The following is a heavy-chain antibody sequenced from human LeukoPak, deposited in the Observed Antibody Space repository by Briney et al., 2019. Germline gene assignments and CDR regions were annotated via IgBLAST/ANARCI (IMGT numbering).Heavy chain of an antibody. V-gene: IGHV3-20*04. CDR2: MNWNGGST. CDR1: GFTFEDFG. CDR3: ARDSALTNWGSGWYFDL. J-gene: IGHJ2*01. Sequence: GGSLRLSCAASGFTFEDFGMNWVRQASGKGLEWVSGMNWNGGSTNYADSVKGRFTIYRDNDKNNLYLEMDGLRAEDTAFYYCARDSALTNWGSGWYFDLWGRGTPVTVSS. D-gene: IGHD7-27*01.